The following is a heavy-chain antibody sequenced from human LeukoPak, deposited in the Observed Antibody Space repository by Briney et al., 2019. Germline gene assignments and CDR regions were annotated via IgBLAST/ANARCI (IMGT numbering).Heavy chain of an antibody. Sequence: GGSLRPSCAASGFTFSSYAMSWVRQAPGKGLEWVSAISGSGGSTYYADSVKGRFTISRDNSKNTLYLQMNSLRAEDTAVYYCAKAPYILPEYHSGSYSYFDYWGQGTLVTVSS. CDR3: AKAPYILPEYHSGSYSYFDY. D-gene: IGHD1-26*01. J-gene: IGHJ4*02. V-gene: IGHV3-23*01. CDR1: GFTFSSYA. CDR2: ISGSGGST.